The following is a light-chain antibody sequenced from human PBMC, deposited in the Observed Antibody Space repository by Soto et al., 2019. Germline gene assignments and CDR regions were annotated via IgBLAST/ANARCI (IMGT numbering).Light chain of an antibody. Sequence: DIQMTQSPSSLSASVGDRVTITCRASQSISSYLNWYQQKPGKAPKLLIYAASSLQSGVPSRFSGSGSGTVFTLTISSLHPEDFATYYCQQSYSTPITFGQGTRLEIK. CDR3: QQSYSTPIT. J-gene: IGKJ5*01. CDR1: QSISSY. CDR2: AAS. V-gene: IGKV1-39*01.